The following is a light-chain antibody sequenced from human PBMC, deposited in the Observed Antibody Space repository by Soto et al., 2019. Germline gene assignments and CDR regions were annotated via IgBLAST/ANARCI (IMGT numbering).Light chain of an antibody. J-gene: IGKJ5*01. CDR2: GAS. Sequence: EIVLTQSPGTLSLSPGESATLSCRASQSIRSPNLAWYQQKPGQAPRLLINGASSRADGIPDRFSGSGSGTDFTLKISRLEPEDFATYFCQQYYDSPMTFGQGTRLEIK. CDR1: QSIRSPN. CDR3: QQYYDSPMT. V-gene: IGKV3-20*01.